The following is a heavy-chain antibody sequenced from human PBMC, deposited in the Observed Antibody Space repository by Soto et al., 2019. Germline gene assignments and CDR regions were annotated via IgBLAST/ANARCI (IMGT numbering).Heavy chain of an antibody. J-gene: IGHJ4*02. CDR3: AKAAYSSGWYFDY. CDR2: ISYDGSNK. V-gene: IGHV3-30*18. Sequence: GGSLRLSCAASGFTFSSYGMHWVRQAPGKGLEWVAVISYDGSNKYYADSVKGRFTISRDNSKNTLYLQMNSLRAEDTAVYYCAKAAYSSGWYFDYWGQGTLVTVSS. CDR1: GFTFSSYG. D-gene: IGHD6-19*01.